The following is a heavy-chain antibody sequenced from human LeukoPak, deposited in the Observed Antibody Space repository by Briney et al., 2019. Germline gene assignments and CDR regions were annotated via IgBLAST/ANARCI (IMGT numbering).Heavy chain of an antibody. V-gene: IGHV3-30*18. CDR3: AKAEYSYGWCSSCRGGWFDR. D-gene: IGHD5-18*01. J-gene: IGHJ5*02. CDR2: ISYDGSNK. CDR1: GFTFSSYG. Sequence: PGGSLRLSCAASGFTFSSYGMHWVRQAPGKGLEWVAVISYDGSNKYYTDSVKGRFTISRDNSKNTLYLQMNSLRAEDTAVYYCAKAEYSYGWCSSCRGGWFDRWGQGTLVTVSS.